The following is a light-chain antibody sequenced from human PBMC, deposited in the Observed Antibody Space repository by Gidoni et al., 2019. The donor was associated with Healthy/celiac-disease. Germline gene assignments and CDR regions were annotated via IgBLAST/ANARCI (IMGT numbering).Light chain of an antibody. V-gene: IGLV3-1*01. Sequence: SYELTQPPSVSVSPGQTASITCSGDKLGDKYACWYQQKPGQSPFLVIYQDSKRPSGIPERFSGSNSGNTATLTISGTQAMDEADYYCQAWDSSHVVFGGGTKLTVL. CDR3: QAWDSSHVV. CDR2: QDS. CDR1: KLGDKY. J-gene: IGLJ2*01.